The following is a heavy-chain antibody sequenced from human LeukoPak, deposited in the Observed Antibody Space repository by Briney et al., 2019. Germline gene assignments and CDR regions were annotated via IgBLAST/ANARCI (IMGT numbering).Heavy chain of an antibody. J-gene: IGHJ4*02. D-gene: IGHD1-26*01. CDR1: GYSISSGYY. CDR3: ARSVGAVFDY. Sequence: SETLSLTCAVSGYSISSGYYWGWIRQPPGKGLEWIGSIYHSGSTYYNPSLKSRVTISVDTSKNQFSLKLSSVTAADTAVYYCARSVGAVFDYWGQGTLVTVSS. CDR2: IYHSGST. V-gene: IGHV4-38-2*01.